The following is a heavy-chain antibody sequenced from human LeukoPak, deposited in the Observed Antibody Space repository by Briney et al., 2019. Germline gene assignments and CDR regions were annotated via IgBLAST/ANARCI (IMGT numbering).Heavy chain of an antibody. J-gene: IGHJ5*02. CDR2: ISSSGSTI. CDR1: GFTFSDYY. Sequence: PGGSLRLSCAASGFTFSDYYMSWIRQAPGKGLEWVSYISSSGSTIYYADSVKGRFTISRDSSKNTLYLQMNSLRAGDAAVYYCARGITGTLSPIGRFDPWGQGTLVTVSS. D-gene: IGHD1-20*01. V-gene: IGHV3-11*01. CDR3: ARGITGTLSPIGRFDP.